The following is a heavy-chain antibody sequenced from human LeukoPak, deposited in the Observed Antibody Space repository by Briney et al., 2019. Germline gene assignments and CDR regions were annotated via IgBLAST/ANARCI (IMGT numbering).Heavy chain of an antibody. CDR3: AGGYDSSGYYYLYYYYGMDV. CDR1: GFTLSDYY. CDR2: ISSSGSTI. Sequence: GGSLRLSCAASGFTLSDYYMSWIRQAPGKGLEWVSYISSSGSTIYYADSVKGRFTISRDNAKNSLYLQMNSLRAEDTAVYYCAGGYDSSGYYYLYYYYGMDVWGQGTTVTVSS. D-gene: IGHD3-22*01. V-gene: IGHV3-11*01. J-gene: IGHJ6*02.